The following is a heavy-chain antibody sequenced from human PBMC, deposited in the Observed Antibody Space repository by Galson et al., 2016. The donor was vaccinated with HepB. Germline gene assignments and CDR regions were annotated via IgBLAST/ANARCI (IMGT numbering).Heavy chain of an antibody. D-gene: IGHD3-3*01. CDR3: AKDRRSGRTDYYYYTYYYYYGMDV. Sequence: SLRLSCAASGFTSDDYTMHWVRQAPGKGLEWVSLISWDGGSTYYADSVKGRFTISRDNSKNSLYLQMNSLRTEDTALYYCAKDRRSGRTDYYYYTYYYYYGMDVWGQGTTVTVSS. V-gene: IGHV3-43*01. J-gene: IGHJ6*02. CDR2: ISWDGGST. CDR1: GFTSDDYT.